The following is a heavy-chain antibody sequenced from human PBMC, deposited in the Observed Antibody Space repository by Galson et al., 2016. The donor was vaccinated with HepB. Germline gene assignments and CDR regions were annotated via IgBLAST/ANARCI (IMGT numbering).Heavy chain of an antibody. Sequence: SVKVSCKASGYTFTTYYIHWVRQAPGQGLEWMGIIHPGGGSTNFAEKFKGRVTMTRDTSTSTVYMELSSLRPEDTAVYYRARIRGGYNSWGQGTLVTVSS. CDR1: GYTFTTYY. V-gene: IGHV1-46*01. D-gene: IGHD3-22*01. CDR3: ARIRGGYNS. CDR2: IHPGGGST. J-gene: IGHJ5*02.